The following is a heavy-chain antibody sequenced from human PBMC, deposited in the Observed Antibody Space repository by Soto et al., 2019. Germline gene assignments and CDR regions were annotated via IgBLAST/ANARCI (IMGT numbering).Heavy chain of an antibody. D-gene: IGHD3-9*01. CDR2: IKSNIDGGAT. CDR3: KTDALTRQSTDH. J-gene: IGHJ4*02. V-gene: IGHV3-15*07. CDR1: GFSFHLAW. Sequence: EVQLVESGGGLVKPGGSLRLSCAASGFSFHLAWLNWVRQAPGKGPEWVGLIKSNIDGGATDYAAPVEGRFTISRDDSKNTLCLQMNSLRTEDTAVYYCKTDALTRQSTDHWGQGTLVTVSS.